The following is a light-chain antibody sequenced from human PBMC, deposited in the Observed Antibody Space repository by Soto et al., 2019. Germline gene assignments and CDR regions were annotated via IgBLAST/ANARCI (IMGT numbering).Light chain of an antibody. CDR3: ETWDGV. V-gene: IGLV4-60*03. CDR1: SRHSGNI. Sequence: QLVLTQSSSASASLGSSVKLTCTLTSRHSGNIIAWHQQQPGKAPRYLMKLESSGSYNKGSGVPDRFSGSSSGADRYLTISNLQSEDEADYYCETWDGVFGGGTKLTVL. J-gene: IGLJ2*01. CDR2: LESSGSY.